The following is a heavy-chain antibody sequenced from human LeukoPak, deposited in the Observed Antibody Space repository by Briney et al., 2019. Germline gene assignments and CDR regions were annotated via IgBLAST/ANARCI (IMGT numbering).Heavy chain of an antibody. V-gene: IGHV3-30*18. CDR1: GFTFSSYG. D-gene: IGHD6-19*01. Sequence: GRSLRLSCAAPGFTFSSYGMRWVRQAPGKGLEWVAVISHDGSNKYYADSVKGRFTISRDNSKNTLYLQMNSLRAEDTAVYHCANGYTSGWTGYFQHWGQGTLVVVSS. CDR3: ANGYTSGWTGYFQH. CDR2: ISHDGSNK. J-gene: IGHJ1*01.